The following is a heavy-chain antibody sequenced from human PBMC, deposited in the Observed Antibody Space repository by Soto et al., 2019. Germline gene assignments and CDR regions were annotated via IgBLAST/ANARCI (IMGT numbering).Heavy chain of an antibody. V-gene: IGHV4-39*01. J-gene: IGHJ4*02. D-gene: IGHD2-2*03. CDR2: IYYSGST. Sequence: SETLSLTCTVSGGSISSSSYYWGWIRQPPGKGLEWIGSIYYSGSTYYNPSLKSRVTISVDTSKNQFPLKLSSVTAADTAVYYCARTSMDIVAGTLDYWGQGTLVTVS. CDR3: ARTSMDIVAGTLDY. CDR1: GGSISSSSYY.